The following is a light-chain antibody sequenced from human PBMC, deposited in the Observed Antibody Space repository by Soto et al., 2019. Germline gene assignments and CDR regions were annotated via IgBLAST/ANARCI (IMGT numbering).Light chain of an antibody. CDR3: QQYGGSPIT. J-gene: IGKJ5*01. CDR1: ENVRTF. CDR2: GAS. Sequence: EVVLTQSPATLSLSPGERATLSCRASENVRTFVDWYQQKPGQAPRLLIYGASNRATGIPARLSGSGSGTDFTLTISNLEPEDFAVYYCQQYGGSPITFGLGTRLEIK. V-gene: IGKV3-11*01.